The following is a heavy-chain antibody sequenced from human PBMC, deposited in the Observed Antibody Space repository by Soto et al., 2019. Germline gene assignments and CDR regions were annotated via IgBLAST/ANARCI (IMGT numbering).Heavy chain of an antibody. J-gene: IGHJ5*02. D-gene: IGHD4-4*01. V-gene: IGHV3-23*01. CDR1: GLTFSNHA. CDR2: IDSGGGKT. CDR3: TKEHSNYPDNWFDP. Sequence: GGSLRLSCAASGLTFSNHAMSWVRQAPGTGLEWVSAIDSGGGKTYYADSVKGRFAISRDNSMNTLYLQMDSLRAEDTAIYYCTKEHSNYPDNWFDPWGQGTRVTVSS.